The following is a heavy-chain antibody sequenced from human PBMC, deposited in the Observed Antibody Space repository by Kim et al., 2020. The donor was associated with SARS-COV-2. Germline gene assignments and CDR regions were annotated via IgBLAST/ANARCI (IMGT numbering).Heavy chain of an antibody. CDR2: ISSSGSTI. V-gene: IGHV3-48*03. CDR1: GFTFSSYE. J-gene: IGHJ3*02. CDR3: ARVWVYDSSGYYFRAFDI. Sequence: GGSLRLSCAASGFTFSSYEMNWVRQAPGKGLEWVSYISSSGSTIYYADSVKGRFTISRDNAKNSLYLQMNSLRAEDTAVYYCARVWVYDSSGYYFRAFDIWGQGTMVTVSS. D-gene: IGHD3-22*01.